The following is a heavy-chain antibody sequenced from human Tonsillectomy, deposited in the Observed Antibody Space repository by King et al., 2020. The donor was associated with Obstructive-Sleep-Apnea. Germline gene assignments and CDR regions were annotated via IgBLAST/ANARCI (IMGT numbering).Heavy chain of an antibody. Sequence: QLVQSGGGLVQPGGSLRLSCAASGFTFSSYSMNWVRQAPGKGLEWVSYISSSSSTIYYADSVKGRFTISRDNAKNSLYLQMNSLRAEDTAVYYCARTYYYGSGSYSPLDYWGQGTLVTVSS. CDR3: ARTYYYGSGSYSPLDY. V-gene: IGHV3-48*04. CDR1: GFTFSSYS. D-gene: IGHD3-10*01. CDR2: ISSSSSTI. J-gene: IGHJ4*02.